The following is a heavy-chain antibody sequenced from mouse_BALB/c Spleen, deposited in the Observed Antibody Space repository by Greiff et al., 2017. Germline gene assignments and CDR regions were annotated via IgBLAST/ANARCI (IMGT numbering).Heavy chain of an antibody. V-gene: IGHV1-7*01. CDR1: GYTFTSYW. D-gene: IGHD1-1*01. CDR2: INPSTGYT. Sequence: VPVVESGAELAKPGASVKMSCKASGYTFTSYWMHWVKQRPGQGLEWIGYINPSTGYTEYNQKFKDKATLTADKSSSTAYMQLSSLTSEDSAVYYCAIYYYGSRDQVRDYYAMDYWGQGTSVTVSS. CDR3: AIYYYGSRDQVRDYYAMDY. J-gene: IGHJ4*01.